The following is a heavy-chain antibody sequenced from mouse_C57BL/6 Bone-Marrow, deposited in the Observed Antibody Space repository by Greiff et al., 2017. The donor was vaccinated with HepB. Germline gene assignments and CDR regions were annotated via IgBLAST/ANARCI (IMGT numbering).Heavy chain of an antibody. V-gene: IGHV1-7*01. CDR3: AVGTVVAYWYFDV. CDR1: GYTFTSYW. Sequence: VMLVESGAELAKPGASVKLSCKASGYTFTSYWMHWVKQRPAQGLEWIGYINPSSGYTKYNQKFKDKATLTADKSSSTAYMQLSSLTYEDSAVYYCAVGTVVAYWYFDVWGTGTTVTVSS. J-gene: IGHJ1*03. D-gene: IGHD1-1*01. CDR2: INPSSGYT.